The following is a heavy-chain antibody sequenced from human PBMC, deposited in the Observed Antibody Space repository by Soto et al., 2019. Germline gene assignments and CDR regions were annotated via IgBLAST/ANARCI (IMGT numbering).Heavy chain of an antibody. CDR3: AREESRRSIAPKNAFDI. CDR1: GGTFSSYA. J-gene: IGHJ3*02. V-gene: IGHV1-69*13. D-gene: IGHD6-6*01. CDR2: IIPIFGTA. Sequence: ASVKVSCKASGGTFSSYAISWVRQAPGQGLEWMGGIIPIFGTANYAQKFQGRVTITADESTSTAYMELSSLRSEDTAVYYCAREESRRSIAPKNAFDIWGQGTMVTVSS.